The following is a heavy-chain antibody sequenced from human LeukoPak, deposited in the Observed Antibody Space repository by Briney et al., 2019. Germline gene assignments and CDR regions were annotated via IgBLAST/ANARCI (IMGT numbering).Heavy chain of an antibody. V-gene: IGHV3-30-3*01. D-gene: IGHD3-3*01. CDR3: ARDTRPLKCYDFWSGYSASDY. J-gene: IGHJ4*02. CDR2: ISYDGSNK. CDR1: GFTFSSYA. Sequence: GRSLRLSCAASGFTFSSYAMHWVRQAPGKGLEWVAVISYDGSNKYYADSVKGRFTISRDNSKNTLYLQMNSLRAEDTAVYYCARDTRPLKCYDFWSGYSASDYWGQGTLVTVSS.